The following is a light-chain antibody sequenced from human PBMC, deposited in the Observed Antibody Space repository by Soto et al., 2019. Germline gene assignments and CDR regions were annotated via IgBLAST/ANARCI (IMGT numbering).Light chain of an antibody. J-gene: IGLJ1*01. CDR2: EVN. CDR1: SGEVGGYNY. V-gene: IGLV2-8*01. Sequence: QSVLTQPPSTSGSPGQSVTISCTGTSGEVGGYNYVSWYQQHPGKVPKLMVYEVNKRPSGVPDRFSGSKSGNTASLTVSGLQAEDEADYYCTSYAGGNNVFGTGTKLTVL. CDR3: TSYAGGNNV.